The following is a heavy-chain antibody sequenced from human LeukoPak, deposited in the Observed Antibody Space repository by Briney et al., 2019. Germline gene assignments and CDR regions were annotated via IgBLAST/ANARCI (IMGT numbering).Heavy chain of an antibody. D-gene: IGHD1/OR15-1a*01. CDR2: IKPDGSQK. CDR1: GFTFSTYG. CDR3: ANWGTRSSY. J-gene: IGHJ4*02. Sequence: GGSLRLSCAVSGFTFSTYGASCLRLSPGKWLEWVAHIKPDGSQKYYVEAGKGRFTIARENAKHSLNLQMDSLRGEDTAEYYCANWGTRSSYWGQGTLVTVSS. V-gene: IGHV3-7*01.